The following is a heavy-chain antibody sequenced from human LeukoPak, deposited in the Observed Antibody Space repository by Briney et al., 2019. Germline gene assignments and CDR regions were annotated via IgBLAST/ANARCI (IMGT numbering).Heavy chain of an antibody. Sequence: GASVKVSCKASGYTFTGHCMHWVRQAPGQGLEWMGWINPNSGATNYAQKFQGRVTMTRDTSVSTAYMELSTLRSDDTAVYYCASGGYKLDYWGQGTLVTVSS. CDR2: INPNSGAT. CDR3: ASGGYKLDY. V-gene: IGHV1-2*02. J-gene: IGHJ4*02. D-gene: IGHD5-18*01. CDR1: GYTFTGHC.